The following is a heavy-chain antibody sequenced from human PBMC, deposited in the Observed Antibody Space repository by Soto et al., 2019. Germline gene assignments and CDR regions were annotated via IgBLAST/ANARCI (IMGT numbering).Heavy chain of an antibody. CDR1: GFTFSNAW. V-gene: IGHV3-15*07. J-gene: IGHJ6*02. CDR2: IKSKTDGGTT. Sequence: GGSLRLSCAAPGFTFSNAWMNWVRQAPGKGLEWVGRIKSKTDGGTTDYAAPVKGRFTISRDDSKNTLYLQMNSLKTEDTAVYYCTTGRITIFGVVIINYYYGMDVWGQGTTVTVS. D-gene: IGHD3-3*01. CDR3: TTGRITIFGVVIINYYYGMDV.